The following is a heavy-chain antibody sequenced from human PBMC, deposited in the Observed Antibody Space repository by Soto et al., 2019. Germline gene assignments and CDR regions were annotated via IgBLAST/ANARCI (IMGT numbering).Heavy chain of an antibody. J-gene: IGHJ4*02. CDR1: GVTIRSYY. Sequence: SESLSLTCTVSGVTIRSYYMSWIRQPAGKGLEWIGRIYTSGSTNYEASLKSRVTMSVDTSKNQLSLQLSTVTEADGSGYYIGRGPELRYSESWGPPRYYFDYWGQGTLVTVSS. CDR3: GRGPELRYSESWGPPRYYFDY. D-gene: IGHD1-7*01. V-gene: IGHV4-4*07. CDR2: IYTSGST.